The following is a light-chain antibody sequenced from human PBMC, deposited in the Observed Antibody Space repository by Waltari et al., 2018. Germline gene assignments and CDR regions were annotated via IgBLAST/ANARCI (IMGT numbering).Light chain of an antibody. CDR2: AVS. Sequence: QSALTHPASVSGSPGQAITIPCTGTSNDVEVYNYDPWYQQHPGKAPNLMLYAVSSRPSGISHRFSGSKSGNTASLTVSGLQAEDEADYYCTSYTATGTLVFGGGTKLTVL. CDR3: TSYTATGTLV. J-gene: IGLJ2*01. V-gene: IGLV2-14*03. CDR1: SNDVEVYNY.